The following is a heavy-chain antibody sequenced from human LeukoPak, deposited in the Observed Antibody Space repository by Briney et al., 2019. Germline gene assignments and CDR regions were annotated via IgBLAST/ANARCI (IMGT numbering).Heavy chain of an antibody. V-gene: IGHV4-59*08. J-gene: IGHJ4*02. CDR2: SYYTGSP. CDR1: GSISSYY. D-gene: IGHD4-23*01. Sequence: PSETLSLTCTVSGSISSYYWSWIRQPPGKGLEWIGHSYYTGSPNYNPSLKSRVTISVDTPKNKSSLQLSSVTAADTAVYYCAGVRSTVGWRSFDYWGQGTLVTVSS. CDR3: AGVRSTVGWRSFDY.